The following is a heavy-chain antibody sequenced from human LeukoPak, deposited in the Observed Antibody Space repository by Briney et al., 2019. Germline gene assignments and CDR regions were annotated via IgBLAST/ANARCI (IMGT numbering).Heavy chain of an antibody. CDR1: GFTFSSYV. V-gene: IGHV3-23*01. Sequence: GGSLRLSCAASGFTFSSYVMSWVRQAPGKGLEWVSGISGSGGGTYYADSVKGRFTISRDNSKNTLYLQMNSLRAEDTAVYYCAKDPTVTSLYYYYGMDVWGKGTTVTVSS. CDR2: ISGSGGGT. J-gene: IGHJ6*04. CDR3: AKDPTVTSLYYYYGMDV. D-gene: IGHD4-17*01.